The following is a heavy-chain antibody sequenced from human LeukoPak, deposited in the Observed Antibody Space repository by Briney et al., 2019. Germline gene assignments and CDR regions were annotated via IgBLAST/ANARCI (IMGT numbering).Heavy chain of an antibody. D-gene: IGHD3-10*01. Sequence: SETLSLTCTVSGGSISSYHWSWIRQPPGKGLEWIGYIYYSGSTNYNPSLKSRVTISVDTSKNQFSLKLSSVTAADTAVYYCASGIWFGELLPRRIDYWGQGTLVTVSS. CDR2: IYYSGST. CDR3: ASGIWFGELLPRRIDY. CDR1: GGSISSYH. V-gene: IGHV4-59*08. J-gene: IGHJ4*02.